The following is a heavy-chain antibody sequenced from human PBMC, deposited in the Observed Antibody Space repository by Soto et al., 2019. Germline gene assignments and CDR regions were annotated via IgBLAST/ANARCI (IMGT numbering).Heavy chain of an antibody. V-gene: IGHV1-24*01. CDR2: FDPEDGET. CDR3: ATVGYCSSTSCPSVAFDI. J-gene: IGHJ3*02. Sequence: ASVKVSCKVSGYTLTELSMHWVRQAPGKGLEWMGGFDPEDGETIYAQKFQGRVTMTEDTSTDTAYMEPSSLRSEDTAVYYCATVGYCSSTSCPSVAFDIWGQGTMVTISS. D-gene: IGHD2-2*01. CDR1: GYTLTELS.